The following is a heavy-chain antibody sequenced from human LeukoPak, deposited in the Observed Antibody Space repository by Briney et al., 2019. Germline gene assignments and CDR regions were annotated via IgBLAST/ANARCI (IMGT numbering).Heavy chain of an antibody. Sequence: GGSLRLSCAASGFTFSSYAMSWVRQAPGKGLEWVSAISGSGGSTYYADSVKGRFTISRDSSENTLYLQMNSLRAKDTAVYYCAKVSGGGLYYDGMDVWGQGTTVTVSS. D-gene: IGHD1-14*01. CDR2: ISGSGGST. V-gene: IGHV3-23*01. J-gene: IGHJ6*02. CDR3: AKVSGGGLYYDGMDV. CDR1: GFTFSSYA.